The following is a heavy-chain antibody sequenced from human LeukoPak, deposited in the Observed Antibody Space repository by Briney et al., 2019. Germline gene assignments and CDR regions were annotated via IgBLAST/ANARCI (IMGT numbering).Heavy chain of an antibody. CDR2: IYYSGST. Sequence: SQTLSLTCTVSGGSISSGGYYWSWIRQHPGKGLEWIGYIYYSGSTNYNPSLKSRVTISVDTSKNQFFLKLSSVTAADTAVYYCARGGCDSTSCYTRSWFDPWGQGTLVTVSS. CDR3: ARGGCDSTSCYTRSWFDP. J-gene: IGHJ5*02. CDR1: GGSISSGGYY. D-gene: IGHD2-2*02. V-gene: IGHV4-61*08.